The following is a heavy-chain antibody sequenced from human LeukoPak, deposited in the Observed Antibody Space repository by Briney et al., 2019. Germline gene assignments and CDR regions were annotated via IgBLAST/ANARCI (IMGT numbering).Heavy chain of an antibody. CDR3: VWLYYFDSSGSFYYFDD. CDR2: IIPIFGTA. CDR1: GGTFSSYA. V-gene: IGHV1-69*06. J-gene: IGHJ4*02. Sequence: SVKVSCKASGGTFSSYAISWVRQAPGQGLEWMGGIIPIFGTANYAQKFQGRVTLTADKSTSTAYMDLSSLRSEDTHVYYCVWLYYFDSSGSFYYFDDGGQGSLVTVSS. D-gene: IGHD3-22*01.